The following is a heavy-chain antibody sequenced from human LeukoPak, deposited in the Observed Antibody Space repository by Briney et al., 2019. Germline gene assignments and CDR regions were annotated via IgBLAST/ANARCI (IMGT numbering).Heavy chain of an antibody. CDR2: ISGSGGST. CDR1: GFTFSSYA. J-gene: IGHJ4*02. CDR3: AKDVTYDSSGYYPYYFGY. D-gene: IGHD3-22*01. Sequence: GGSLRLSCAASGFTFSSYAMSWVRQAPGKGLEWVSAISGSGGSTYYADSVKGRFTISRDNSKNTLYLQMNSLRAEDTAVYYCAKDVTYDSSGYYPYYFGYWGQGTLVTVSS. V-gene: IGHV3-23*01.